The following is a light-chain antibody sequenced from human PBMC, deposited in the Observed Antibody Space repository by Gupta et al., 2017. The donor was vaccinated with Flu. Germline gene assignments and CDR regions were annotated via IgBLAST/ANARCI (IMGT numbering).Light chain of an antibody. Sequence: EIVLTQSPGTLSLSPGERATLSCRASQSVSSSYLAWYQQKPGQAPRLLIYGASSRATGIPDRFSGSGSGTXFTLTIXRLEPEDFAVYYCQQECSSPKTFGXGTKVEIK. CDR3: QQECSSPKT. CDR2: GAS. V-gene: IGKV3-20*01. CDR1: QSVSSSY. J-gene: IGKJ1*01.